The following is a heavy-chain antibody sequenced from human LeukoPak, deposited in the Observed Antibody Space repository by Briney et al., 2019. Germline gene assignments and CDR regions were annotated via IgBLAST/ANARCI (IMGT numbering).Heavy chain of an antibody. J-gene: IGHJ2*01. Sequence: SETLSLTCAVYTGSFSDYYWSWIRQPPGMGLEWIGKISHSGSTNYNPSLKSRVSISVDTSKNQFSLKLSSLNAADTAVYYCARGVGYDILTGPGYFDLWGRGTLVTLSS. V-gene: IGHV4-34*01. CDR3: ARGVGYDILTGPGYFDL. CDR1: TGSFSDYY. D-gene: IGHD3-9*01. CDR2: ISHSGST.